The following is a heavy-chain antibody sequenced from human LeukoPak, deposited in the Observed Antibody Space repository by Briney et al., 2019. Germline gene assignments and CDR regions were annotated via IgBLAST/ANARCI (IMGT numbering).Heavy chain of an antibody. D-gene: IGHD5-18*01. CDR2: ISGSGGST. J-gene: IGHJ4*02. CDR1: GFTFSSYA. Sequence: GGSLRLSCAASGFTFSSYAMSWVRQAPGKGLEWVSAISGSGGSTYYADSVKCRFTISRDNSKNTLYLQMNSLRAEDTAVYYCAKGHLDTAMVFWVGDYFDYWGQGTLVTVSS. V-gene: IGHV3-23*01. CDR3: AKGHLDTAMVFWVGDYFDY.